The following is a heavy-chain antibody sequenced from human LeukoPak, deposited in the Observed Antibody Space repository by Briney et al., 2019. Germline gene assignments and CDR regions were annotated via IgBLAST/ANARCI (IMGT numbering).Heavy chain of an antibody. J-gene: IGHJ4*02. D-gene: IGHD3-9*01. V-gene: IGHV1-2*02. Sequence: GASVKVSCKASGYTFTDYYSYWVRQAPGQGLEWMGWINPRTGDTNYAQKFQGRVTMTRDTSITKAYMDLGRLRSDDTAVYYCARGLRYFDWLSPWDYWGQGTLVTVSS. CDR1: GYTFTDYY. CDR3: ARGLRYFDWLSPWDY. CDR2: INPRTGDT.